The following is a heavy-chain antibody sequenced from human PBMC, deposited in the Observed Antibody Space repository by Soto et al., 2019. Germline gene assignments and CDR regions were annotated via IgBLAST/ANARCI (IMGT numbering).Heavy chain of an antibody. CDR2: ISAYNGNT. V-gene: IGHV1-18*01. J-gene: IGHJ4*02. Sequence: ASVKVSCKASGYTFTSYGISWVRQAPGQGLEWMGWISAYNGNTNYAQKLKGRVTMTTDTSTSTAYLELRSLRFDDTAVYYCARDPRTTDYDFWSGYSFFDYWGQGTLVTVSS. CDR3: ARDPRTTDYDFWSGYSFFDY. CDR1: GYTFTSYG. D-gene: IGHD3-3*01.